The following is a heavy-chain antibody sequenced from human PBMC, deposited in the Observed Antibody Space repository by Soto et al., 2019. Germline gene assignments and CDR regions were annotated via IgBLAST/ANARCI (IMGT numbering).Heavy chain of an antibody. V-gene: IGHV3-48*03. D-gene: IGHD5-12*01. CDR2: ISSSGKTI. CDR3: ARDPEKYSGSDLGIDY. Sequence: PVGTLRLSCAASGFTFTNYEMNWVRQAAGKGLKWISYISSSGKTISYADSAKGRFTISRDNAKNSLYLQMNSLRAEDTAVYYCARDPEKYSGSDLGIDYWGQGTLVTVSS. CDR1: GFTFTNYE. J-gene: IGHJ4*02.